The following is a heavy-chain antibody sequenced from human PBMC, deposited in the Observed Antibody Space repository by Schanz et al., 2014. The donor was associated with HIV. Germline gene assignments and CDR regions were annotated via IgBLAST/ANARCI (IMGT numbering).Heavy chain of an antibody. V-gene: IGHV1-69*13. CDR3: ARGRSGYCSGGSCPYGRYYFDY. J-gene: IGHJ4*02. D-gene: IGHD2-15*01. Sequence: QVQLVQSGAEVKKPGASVRVSCKTSGYIFTSNGISWVRQAPGQGLEWMGGMVPIFGTADYAQKFQDRDTISADESTSTAYMELSRLRSDDTAVYYCARGRSGYCSGGSCPYGRYYFDYWGQGTLVTVSS. CDR2: MVPIFGTA. CDR1: GYIFTSNG.